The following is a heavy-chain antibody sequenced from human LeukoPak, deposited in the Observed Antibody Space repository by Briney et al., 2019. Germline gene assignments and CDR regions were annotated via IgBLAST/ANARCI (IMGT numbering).Heavy chain of an antibody. CDR1: GYTFTGCY. J-gene: IGHJ4*02. V-gene: IGHV1-2*06. CDR3: ARVSSPIAAAGIY. CDR2: INPNSGGT. Sequence: ASVKVSCKASGYTFTGCYMHWVRQAPGQGLEWMGRINPNSGGTNYAQKFQGRVTMTRDTSISTAYMELSRLRSDDTAVYYCARVSSPIAAAGIYWGQGTLVTVSS. D-gene: IGHD6-13*01.